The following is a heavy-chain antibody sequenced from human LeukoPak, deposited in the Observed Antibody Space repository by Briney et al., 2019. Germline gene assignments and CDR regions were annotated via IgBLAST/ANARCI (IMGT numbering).Heavy chain of an antibody. Sequence: GRSLRLSCAASGFTFSSYGMHWVRQAPGKGLEWVAVISYDGSNKYYADSVKGRFTISRDNSKNTLYLQMNSLRAEDTAVYYCAKTIRAFVICSSTSCYAYDYWGQGTLVTLSS. CDR3: AKTIRAFVICSSTSCYAYDY. D-gene: IGHD2-2*01. J-gene: IGHJ4*02. V-gene: IGHV3-30*18. CDR2: ISYDGSNK. CDR1: GFTFSSYG.